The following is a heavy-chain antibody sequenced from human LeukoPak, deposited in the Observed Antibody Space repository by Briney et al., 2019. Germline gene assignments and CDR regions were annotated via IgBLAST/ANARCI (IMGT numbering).Heavy chain of an antibody. V-gene: IGHV1-18*01. CDR2: ISAYNGNT. CDR3: ASTYSSGSLLFYFDY. Sequence: ASVKVSCKASGYTFTSYGISWVRQAPGQGLEWMGWISAYNGNTNYAQKLQGRVTMTPDTSTSTAYMELRSLRSDDTAVYYCASTYSSGSLLFYFDYWGQGTLVTVSS. D-gene: IGHD6-19*01. CDR1: GYTFTSYG. J-gene: IGHJ4*02.